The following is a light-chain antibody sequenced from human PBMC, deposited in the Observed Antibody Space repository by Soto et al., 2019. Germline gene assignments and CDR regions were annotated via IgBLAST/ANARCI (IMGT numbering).Light chain of an antibody. Sequence: EIVMTHSPAILAVSPCERATLSFRASQSVSTNLAWYQQKPGQAPRLLIYGASSRATGIPDRFSGSGSGTDFTLTISRLEPEDFAVYYCQQRSNWPPPITFGQGTRLEIK. CDR2: GAS. V-gene: IGKV3D-20*02. J-gene: IGKJ5*01. CDR1: QSVSTN. CDR3: QQRSNWPPPIT.